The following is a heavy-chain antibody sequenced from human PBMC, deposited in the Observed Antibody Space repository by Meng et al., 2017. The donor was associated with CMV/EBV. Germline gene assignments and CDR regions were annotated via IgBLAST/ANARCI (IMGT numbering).Heavy chain of an antibody. J-gene: IGHJ2*01. Sequence: GESLKISCAASGFTLSSYGMHWVRQAPGKGLEWVAFIRYDGSNKYYADSVKGRFTISRDNSKNTLYLQMNSLRAEDTAVYYCARDRDFGVVIGANWYFDLWGRGTLVTVSS. CDR1: GFTLSSYG. CDR2: IRYDGSNK. CDR3: ARDRDFGVVIGANWYFDL. V-gene: IGHV3-30*02. D-gene: IGHD3-3*01.